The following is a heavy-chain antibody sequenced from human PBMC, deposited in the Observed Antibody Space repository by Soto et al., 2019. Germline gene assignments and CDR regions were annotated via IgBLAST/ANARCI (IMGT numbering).Heavy chain of an antibody. D-gene: IGHD5-18*01. V-gene: IGHV3-23*05. CDR2: IDNSGGIT. Sequence: PGGSLRLSCATSGFTFSTYAMIWARPAPGKGLEWVSTIDNSGGITYYADSVKGRFTISRDNSKNTLYLQMNSLRADDTAVYYCAKGGYNYGFLFDCWGQGTLVTVSS. CDR3: AKGGYNYGFLFDC. J-gene: IGHJ4*02. CDR1: GFTFSTYA.